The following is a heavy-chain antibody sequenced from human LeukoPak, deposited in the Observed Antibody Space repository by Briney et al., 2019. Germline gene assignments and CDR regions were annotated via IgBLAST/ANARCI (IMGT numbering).Heavy chain of an antibody. CDR2: ISSSSSYI. CDR3: ASLSWGYCSGGSCYFDY. V-gene: IGHV3-21*01. Sequence: PGGSLRLSCAASGFTFSSYSMNWVRQAPGKGLEWVSSISSSSSYIYYADSVKGRFTISRDNAKNSPYLQMNSLRAEDTAVYYCASLSWGYCSGGSCYFDYWGQGTLVTVSS. J-gene: IGHJ4*02. CDR1: GFTFSSYS. D-gene: IGHD2-15*01.